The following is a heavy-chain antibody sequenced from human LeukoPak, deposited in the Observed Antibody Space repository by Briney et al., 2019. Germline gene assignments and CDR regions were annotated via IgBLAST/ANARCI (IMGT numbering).Heavy chain of an antibody. V-gene: IGHV1-18*01. D-gene: IGHD3-3*01. Sequence: ASVKVSCKASGYTFTSYGISWVRQAPGQGLEWMGWISAYNGNTNYAQKLQGRVTMTTDTSTSTAYMELRSLRSDDTAVYYCARARPQFTIFGVVIPNYYYYYYMDVWGKGTTVTVSS. CDR2: ISAYNGNT. CDR3: ARARPQFTIFGVVIPNYYYYYYMDV. CDR1: GYTFTSYG. J-gene: IGHJ6*03.